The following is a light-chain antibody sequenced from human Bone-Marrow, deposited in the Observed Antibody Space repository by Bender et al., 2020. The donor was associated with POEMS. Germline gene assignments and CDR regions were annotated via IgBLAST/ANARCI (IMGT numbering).Light chain of an antibody. CDR1: SSDIGANDF. V-gene: IGLV2-14*03. CDR3: SSYTSNSTPNV. CDR2: DVS. J-gene: IGLJ1*01. Sequence: QSALTQPASVSGSPGQSITISCIGTSSDIGANDFVSWYQQHPDKAPRLLIYDVSHRPSGVSHRFSASKSANTASLTISGLQAEDEAEYYCSSYTSNSTPNVFGSGTKVTVL.